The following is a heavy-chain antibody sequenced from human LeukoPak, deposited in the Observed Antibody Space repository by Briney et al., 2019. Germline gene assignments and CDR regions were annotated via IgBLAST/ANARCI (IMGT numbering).Heavy chain of an antibody. Sequence: GGSLRLSCAASGFTFSSYWMSWVRQAPGKGLEWVANIKQDGSEKYYVDSVEGRFTISRDNAKNSLYLQMNRLRAEDTAVYYCARDHSSSWFPHAFDIWGQGTMVTVSS. CDR3: ARDHSSSWFPHAFDI. CDR1: GFTFSSYW. V-gene: IGHV3-7*05. D-gene: IGHD6-13*01. CDR2: IKQDGSEK. J-gene: IGHJ3*02.